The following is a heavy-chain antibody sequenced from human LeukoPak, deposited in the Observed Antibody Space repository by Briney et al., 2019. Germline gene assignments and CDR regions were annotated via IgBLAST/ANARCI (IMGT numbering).Heavy chain of an antibody. V-gene: IGHV3-15*01. Sequence: GGSRRLSCAASGFTFSNAWMSWVRQAHGKWLEWVGRIKSKTDGSTTNYSGPVKGRFTISSDDSKNTLYLQMNSLKTEDTAVYYCTTDVATVNDYWGQGTLVTVSS. CDR1: GFTFSNAW. CDR3: TTDVATVNDY. D-gene: IGHD5-12*01. CDR2: IKSKTDGSTT. J-gene: IGHJ4*02.